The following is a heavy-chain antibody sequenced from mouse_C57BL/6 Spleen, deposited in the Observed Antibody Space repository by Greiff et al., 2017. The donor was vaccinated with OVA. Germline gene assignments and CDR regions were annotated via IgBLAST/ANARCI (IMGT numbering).Heavy chain of an antibody. CDR2: INPNNGGT. CDR3: ARRDDYVYAMDY. D-gene: IGHD2-4*01. J-gene: IGHJ4*01. CDR1: GYTFTDYY. Sequence: VQLQQSGPELVKPGASVKISCKASGYTFTDYYMNWVKQSHGKSLEWIGDINPNNGGTSYNQKFKGKATLTVDESSSTAYMELRSLTSEDSAVYYCARRDDYVYAMDYWGQGTSVTVSS. V-gene: IGHV1-26*01.